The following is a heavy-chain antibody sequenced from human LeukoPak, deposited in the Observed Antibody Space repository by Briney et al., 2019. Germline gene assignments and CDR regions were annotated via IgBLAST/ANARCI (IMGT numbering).Heavy chain of an antibody. V-gene: IGHV3-21*01. D-gene: IGHD3-10*01. CDR2: ISSSSSYI. Sequence: GGSLRLSCAASGFTFSSYSMNCVRQAPGKGLEWVSSISSSSSYIYYADSVKGRFTISRDNAKNSLYLQMNSLRAEDTAVYYCARDQLKTGSYFDYWGQGTLVTVSS. J-gene: IGHJ4*02. CDR3: ARDQLKTGSYFDY. CDR1: GFTFSSYS.